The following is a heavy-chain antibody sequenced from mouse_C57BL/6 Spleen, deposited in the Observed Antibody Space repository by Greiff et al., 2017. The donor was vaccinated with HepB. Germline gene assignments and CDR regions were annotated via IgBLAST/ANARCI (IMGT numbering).Heavy chain of an antibody. V-gene: IGHV3-6*01. CDR3: DGSSYVGFAY. CDR2: ISYDGSN. J-gene: IGHJ3*01. Sequence: EVQLQESGPGLVKPSQSLSLTCSVTGYSITSGYYWNWIRQFPGNKLEWMGYISYDGSNNYNPSLKNRLSITRDTSKNQFFLKFNSVTTEDTATYYCDGSSYVGFAYWGQGTLVTVSA. D-gene: IGHD1-1*01. CDR1: GYSITSGYY.